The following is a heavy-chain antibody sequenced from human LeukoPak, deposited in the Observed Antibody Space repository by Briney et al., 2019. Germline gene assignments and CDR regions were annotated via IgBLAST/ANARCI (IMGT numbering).Heavy chain of an antibody. CDR1: RFTFSSYS. Sequence: GWSLRLSCAASRFTFSSYSMNWVRQAPGKAREWVASISSSSCYIYYADSPKGRFTISRDNAKNSLHLQIDSLSGECPAVDRGAREVGAGYNFDYWGQGTLVTVSS. D-gene: IGHD1-26*01. J-gene: IGHJ4*02. CDR3: AREVGAGYNFDY. V-gene: IGHV3-21*01. CDR2: ISSSSCYI.